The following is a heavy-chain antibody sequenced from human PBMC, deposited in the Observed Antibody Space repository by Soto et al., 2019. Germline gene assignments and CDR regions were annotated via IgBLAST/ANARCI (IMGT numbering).Heavy chain of an antibody. CDR1: GGSFSGYY. J-gene: IGHJ5*02. D-gene: IGHD2-15*01. CDR3: ARSRRSRIVVVVAATLENGKRWFDP. CDR2: INHSGST. Sequence: SETLSLTCAVYGGSFSGYYWSWIRQPPGKGLEWIGEINHSGSTNYNPSLKSRVTISVDTSKNQFSLKLSSVTAADTAVYYCARSRRSRIVVVVAATLENGKRWFDPWGQGTLVTVSS. V-gene: IGHV4-34*01.